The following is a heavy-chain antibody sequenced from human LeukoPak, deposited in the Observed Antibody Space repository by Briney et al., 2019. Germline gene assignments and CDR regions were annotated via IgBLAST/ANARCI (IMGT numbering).Heavy chain of an antibody. Sequence: GGSLRLSCAASGFTFRNYWMTWVRQAPGKGLEWVANIKQDGSEKYYVDSVKGRFTISRDNAKNSLYLQMNSLRAEDTAVYYCARGYYDFWSGYYEQPDYWGQGTLVTVSS. J-gene: IGHJ4*02. D-gene: IGHD3-3*01. V-gene: IGHV3-7*03. CDR2: IKQDGSEK. CDR1: GFTFRNYW. CDR3: ARGYYDFWSGYYEQPDY.